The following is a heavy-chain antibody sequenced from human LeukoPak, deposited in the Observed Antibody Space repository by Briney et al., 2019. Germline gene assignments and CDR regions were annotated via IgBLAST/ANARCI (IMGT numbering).Heavy chain of an antibody. V-gene: IGHV4-31*03. CDR1: GGSISSGGYY. J-gene: IGHJ4*02. CDR3: ARDRGGVYFDY. CDR2: IYYSGST. D-gene: IGHD3-16*01. Sequence: PSETLSLTCTVSGGSISSGGYYWSWIRQHPGKGLEWIGYIYYSGSTHYNPSLKSRVTISVDTSKNQFSLKLSSVTAADTAVYYCARDRGGVYFDYWGQGTLVTVSS.